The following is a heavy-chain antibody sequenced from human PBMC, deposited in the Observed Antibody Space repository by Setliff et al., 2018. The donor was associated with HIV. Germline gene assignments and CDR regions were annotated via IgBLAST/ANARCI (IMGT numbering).Heavy chain of an antibody. CDR2: IFHAGST. V-gene: IGHV4-39*07. D-gene: IGHD3-10*01. Sequence: SETLSLTCTVSGGSISGSSYYWGWIRQSPEKGLEWIGSIFHAGSTYYNPSLKSRVTLSVDTSENQYSLKLSSVTAADTAVYYCARDGPLEGSYRYYYYYMDVWGKGTTVTVSS. CDR3: ARDGPLEGSYRYYYYYMDV. CDR1: GGSISGSSYY. J-gene: IGHJ6*03.